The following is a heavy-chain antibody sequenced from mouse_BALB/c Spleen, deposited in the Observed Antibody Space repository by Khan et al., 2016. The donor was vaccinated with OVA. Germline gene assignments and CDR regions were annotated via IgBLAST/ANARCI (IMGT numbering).Heavy chain of an antibody. Sequence: VQLKESGGGLVQPGGSRQLSCAASGFTFSNFGMHWVRQAPEKGLEWVAYINSGSTTVYYADTVKGRFTVSRDNPKNTLLLQMTSLRSEDTAKYYCARDGYYYFDFWGQGTTLTVSS. CDR2: INSGSTTV. J-gene: IGHJ2*01. V-gene: IGHV5-17*02. CDR3: ARDGYYYFDF. CDR1: GFTFSNFG. D-gene: IGHD2-3*01.